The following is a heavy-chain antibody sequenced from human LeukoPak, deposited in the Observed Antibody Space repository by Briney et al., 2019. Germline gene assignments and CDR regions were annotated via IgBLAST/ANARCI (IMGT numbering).Heavy chain of an antibody. CDR2: IYYSGST. J-gene: IGHJ4*02. Sequence: PGGSLRLSCAASGFTVSSNCMSWVRQAPGKGLEWVSVIYYSGSTYYADSVKGRFTISRDNSKNTLYLQMSSLRAEDTAVYYCARGLYYYDSSGYYYYWGQGTLVTVSS. CDR1: GFTVSSNC. CDR3: ARGLYYYDSSGYYYY. V-gene: IGHV3-53*01. D-gene: IGHD3-22*01.